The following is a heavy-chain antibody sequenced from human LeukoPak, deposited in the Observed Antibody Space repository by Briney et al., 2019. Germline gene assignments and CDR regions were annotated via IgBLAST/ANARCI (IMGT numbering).Heavy chain of an antibody. CDR1: GFTFSSYG. J-gene: IGHJ4*02. CDR2: ISYDGSNK. D-gene: IGHD6-13*01. Sequence: GGSLRLSCAASGFTFSSYGMHWVRQAPGKGLEWVAVISYDGSNKYYADSVKGRFTISRDNSKNTLYLQMNSLRAEDTAVYYCAKVVAAAGMEWYYFDYWGQGTLVTVSS. CDR3: AKVVAAAGMEWYYFDY. V-gene: IGHV3-30*18.